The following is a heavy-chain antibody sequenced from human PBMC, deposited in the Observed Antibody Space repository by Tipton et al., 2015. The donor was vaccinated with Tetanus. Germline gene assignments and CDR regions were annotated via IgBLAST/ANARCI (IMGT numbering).Heavy chain of an antibody. Sequence: SGFIFSSYGIHWVRQAPGKGLEWGAVSWYDGTDKYYADSVKGRFTISRDNSKNPLYPQMNSLRAEDTAVYYCAREADCSGGSCFSGDFDNWGQGTQVTVSS. D-gene: IGHD2-15*01. CDR2: SWYDGTDK. J-gene: IGHJ4*02. CDR3: AREADCSGGSCFSGDFDN. V-gene: IGHV3-33*01. CDR1: GFIFSSYG.